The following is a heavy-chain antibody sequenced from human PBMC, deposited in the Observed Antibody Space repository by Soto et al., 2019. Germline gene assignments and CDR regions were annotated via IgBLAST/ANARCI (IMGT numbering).Heavy chain of an antibody. J-gene: IGHJ6*02. D-gene: IGHD1-1*01. V-gene: IGHV4-31*03. CDR2: IYYSGST. CDR1: GGSISSGGYY. Sequence: SETLSLTCTVSGGSISSGGYYWSWIRQHPGKGLEWIGYIYYSGSTYYNPSLKSRVTISVDTSKNQFSLKLSSVTAADTAVYYCARDAPTGTATYYYYGMDVWGQGTTVTVSS. CDR3: ARDAPTGTATYYYYGMDV.